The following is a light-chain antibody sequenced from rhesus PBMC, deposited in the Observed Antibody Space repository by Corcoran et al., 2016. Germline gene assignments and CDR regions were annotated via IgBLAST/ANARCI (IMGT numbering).Light chain of an antibody. Sequence: DIQMTQSPSSLSASVGDRVTITCRASQDITNLLNWYQQKPGKAPKLLIYSANRLESGVPSRFSGSGSGTEFTLTISSLQPEDFATYYCQQFNRLPLAFGGGTKVEIK. J-gene: IGKJ4*01. CDR2: SAN. CDR1: QDITNL. V-gene: IGKV1-32*01. CDR3: QQFNRLPLA.